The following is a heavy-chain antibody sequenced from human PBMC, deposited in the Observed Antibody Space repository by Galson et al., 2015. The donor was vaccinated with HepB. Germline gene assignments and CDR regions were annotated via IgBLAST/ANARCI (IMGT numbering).Heavy chain of an antibody. J-gene: IGHJ4*02. D-gene: IGHD1-7*01. CDR3: ARINWNFYYFDY. V-gene: IGHV1-18*01. CDR1: SYTFTSYG. CDR2: ISAYNGNT. Sequence: SVKVSCKASSYTFTSYGISWVRQAPGQGLEWMGWISAYNGNTNYAQKLQGTVTMTTDTSTSTAYMELRSLRSDDTAVYYCARINWNFYYFDYWGQGTLVTVSS.